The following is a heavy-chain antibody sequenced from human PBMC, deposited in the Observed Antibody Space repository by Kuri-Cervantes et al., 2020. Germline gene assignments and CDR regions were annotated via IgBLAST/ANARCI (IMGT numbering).Heavy chain of an antibody. D-gene: IGHD6-19*01. CDR1: GGSISSYY. CDR3: ARAAGIAVAGPPYYYYYGMDV. J-gene: IGHJ6*02. V-gene: IGHV4-59*01. Sequence: SEILSLTCTVSGGSISSYYWSWIRQPPGKGLEWIGYIHYSGSTNYNPSLKSRVTISVDTSKNQFSLKLSSVTAADTAVYYCARAAGIAVAGPPYYYYYGMDVWGQGTTVTVSS. CDR2: IHYSGST.